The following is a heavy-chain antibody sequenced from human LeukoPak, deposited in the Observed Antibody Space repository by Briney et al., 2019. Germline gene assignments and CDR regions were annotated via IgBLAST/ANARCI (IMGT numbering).Heavy chain of an antibody. V-gene: IGHV1-69*04. CDR3: ARVEPTGWFDP. D-gene: IGHD1-14*01. J-gene: IGHJ5*02. CDR1: GGTFSSYA. Sequence: SVTVTCKDSGGTFSSYAISWVRQAPGQGLEWMGRIIPIFGIANYAQKFQGRVTITADKSTSTAYMELSSLRSEDTAVYYCARVEPTGWFDPWGQGTLVTVSS. CDR2: IIPIFGIA.